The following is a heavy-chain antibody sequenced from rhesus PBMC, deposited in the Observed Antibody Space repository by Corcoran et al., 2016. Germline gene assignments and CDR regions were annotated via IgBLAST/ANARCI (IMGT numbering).Heavy chain of an antibody. CDR2: ISSGWVGA. Sequence: EVQLVETGGGLVQPGGSLTLSCAASGCTFSSYGMSWVRQAPVQVLEWVSAISSGWVGAYRADSVKGRFTISRDNSMNALSLQMNSLRTEDTAVYFCAKSDYSGYSRSYFDYWGQGVLVTVSS. D-gene: IGHD5-24*01. V-gene: IGHV3S5*01. CDR1: GCTFSSYG. J-gene: IGHJ4*01. CDR3: AKSDYSGYSRSYFDY.